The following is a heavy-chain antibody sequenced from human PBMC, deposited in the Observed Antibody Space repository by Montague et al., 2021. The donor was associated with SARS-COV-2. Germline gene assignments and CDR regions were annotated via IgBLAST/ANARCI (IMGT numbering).Heavy chain of an antibody. J-gene: IGHJ5*02. V-gene: IGHV4-59*11. D-gene: IGHD3-10*01. Sequence: SETLSLTSTVSGGSMSDHYWAWIRQPPGKGLEWLAYIYYSGGINSNASLKSRVSMSVDTSKNQFSLKLTSVTAADTAVYYCARAVSVRSAVNWFDPWGQGTLVTVSS. CDR2: IYYSGGI. CDR1: GGSMSDHY. CDR3: ARAVSVRSAVNWFDP.